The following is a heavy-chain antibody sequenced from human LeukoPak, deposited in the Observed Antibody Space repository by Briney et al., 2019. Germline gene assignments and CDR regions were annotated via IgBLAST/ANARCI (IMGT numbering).Heavy chain of an antibody. Sequence: GGSLRLACVASGFNVSNDYMNWVRQAPGKGLEWVSLIYSGGGTLHADSVKGRFTISRDSSKNTLYLQMNSLRAEDTAVYYCARWLSFWGQGTLVTVSS. J-gene: IGHJ4*02. CDR2: IYSGGGT. CDR3: ARWLSF. V-gene: IGHV3-53*01. D-gene: IGHD6-19*01. CDR1: GFNVSNDY.